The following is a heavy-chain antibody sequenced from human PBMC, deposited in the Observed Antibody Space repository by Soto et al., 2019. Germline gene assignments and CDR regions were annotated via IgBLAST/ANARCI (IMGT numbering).Heavy chain of an antibody. Sequence: SETLSLTRSVSGGSIRSGYYYWSWVRQHPGKDLEWIGNIYHSGNTYYNPSVQSRLIISIETSKNQVSRKVESVTAEDTPMSQCASSSLYGMDVWGQGTTATVSS. CDR1: GGSIRSGYYY. J-gene: IGHJ6*02. CDR2: IYHSGNT. CDR3: ASSSLYGMDV. V-gene: IGHV4-30-4*01.